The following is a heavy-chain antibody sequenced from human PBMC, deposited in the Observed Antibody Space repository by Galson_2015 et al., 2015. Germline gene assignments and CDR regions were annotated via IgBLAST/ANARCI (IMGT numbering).Heavy chain of an antibody. CDR1: GGTFSSYA. Sequence: SVKVSCKASGGTFSSYAISWVRQAPGQGLEWMGGIIPIFGIANYAQRFQGRVTITADKSTSTAYMELSSLRSEDTAVYYCARDLYSRAWYFYFGMDVLGQGTTVTVSS. CDR2: IIPIFGIA. V-gene: IGHV1-69*10. CDR3: ARDLYSRAWYFYFGMDV. D-gene: IGHD6-13*01. J-gene: IGHJ6*02.